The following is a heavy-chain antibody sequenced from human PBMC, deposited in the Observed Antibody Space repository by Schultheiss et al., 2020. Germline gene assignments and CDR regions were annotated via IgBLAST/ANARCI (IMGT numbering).Heavy chain of an antibody. CDR1: GFTFSSYS. J-gene: IGHJ4*02. CDR3: ARDPSPRDVSGWYAY. CDR2: ISSSSSYI. Sequence: GESLKISCAASGFTFSSYSMNWVRQAPGKGLEWVSSISSSSSYIYYADSVKGRFTISRDNAKNSLYLQMNSLRAEDTAVYYCARDPSPRDVSGWYAYWGQGTLVTVSS. V-gene: IGHV3-21*01. D-gene: IGHD6-19*01.